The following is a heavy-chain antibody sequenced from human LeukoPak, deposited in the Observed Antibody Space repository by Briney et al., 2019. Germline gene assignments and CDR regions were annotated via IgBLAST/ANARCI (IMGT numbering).Heavy chain of an antibody. CDR2: ILYDGRTT. J-gene: IGHJ4*02. D-gene: IGHD1-26*01. V-gene: IGHV3-30*04. Sequence: GSLRLSCAASGFTFRSYTMHWVRQAPGKGPEWVAVILYDGRTTNYAESVRGRFTISRDTSENTLYLQMNNLRPEDTAIYYCAREILGSAFSFDYWGQGTLVTVSS. CDR3: AREILGSAFSFDY. CDR1: GFTFRSYT.